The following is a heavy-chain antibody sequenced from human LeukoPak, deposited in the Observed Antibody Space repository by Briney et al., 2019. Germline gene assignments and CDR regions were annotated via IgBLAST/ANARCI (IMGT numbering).Heavy chain of an antibody. CDR2: IYYSGST. CDR3: ARERPDYGDFDY. V-gene: IGHV4-30-4*08. Sequence: SQTLSLTCTVSGGSISSGDYYWSWIRQPPGKGLEWIGYIYYSGSTYYNPSLKSRVTISVDTSTNQFSLKLSSVTAADTAVYYCARERPDYGDFDYWGQGTLVTVSS. J-gene: IGHJ4*02. D-gene: IGHD4-17*01. CDR1: GGSISSGDYY.